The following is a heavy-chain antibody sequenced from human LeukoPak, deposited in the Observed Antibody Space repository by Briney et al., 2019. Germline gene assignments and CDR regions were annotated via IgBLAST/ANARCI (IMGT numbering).Heavy chain of an antibody. CDR3: ARRHFGSALRDY. CDR1: GGSISSGSYY. V-gene: IGHV4-39*01. Sequence: PSETLSLTCTVSGGSISSGSYYWGWIRQPPGNGLEWIGNIYYSGSTSYNPSLKSRVTISVDTSKNQFSLKLSSVTAADTAVYYCARRHFGSALRDYWGQGTLVTVSS. J-gene: IGHJ4*02. D-gene: IGHD3-10*01. CDR2: IYYSGST.